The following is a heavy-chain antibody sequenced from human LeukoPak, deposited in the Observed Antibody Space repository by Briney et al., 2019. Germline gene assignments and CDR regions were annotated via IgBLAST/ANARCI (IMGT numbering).Heavy chain of an antibody. CDR1: GGSISSYY. Sequence: SETLSLTCTVSGGSISSYYWRWIRQPPGKGLDWIGYIYYTGTTNYNPSLKSRVTISVDTSKNQFSLKLSSLTAADTAVYYCARDRGEGYLDYWGQGTLVTVSS. CDR2: IYYTGTT. V-gene: IGHV4-59*01. CDR3: ARDRGEGYLDY. J-gene: IGHJ4*02.